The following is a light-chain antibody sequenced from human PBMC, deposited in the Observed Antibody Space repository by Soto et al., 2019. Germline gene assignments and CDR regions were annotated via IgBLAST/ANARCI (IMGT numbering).Light chain of an antibody. J-gene: IGKJ4*01. Sequence: DIQMTQSPSSLSASVGDRVTITCRASQNIGNYLNWYQHKAGKAPKFLIYTASTLQSGVPSRFSGSRSGADFPLTNSSVQFEDFATYYCQQSYTTPLTFGGGTQVEIK. CDR2: TAS. CDR1: QNIGNY. CDR3: QQSYTTPLT. V-gene: IGKV1-39*01.